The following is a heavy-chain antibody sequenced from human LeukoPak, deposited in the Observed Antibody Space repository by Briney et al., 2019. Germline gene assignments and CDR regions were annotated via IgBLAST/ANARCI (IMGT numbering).Heavy chain of an antibody. J-gene: IGHJ4*02. CDR3: AKTPDRRDAYRISPPFDY. V-gene: IGHV3-30*04. CDR2: ISYDGSNK. CDR1: GFTFSSYA. D-gene: IGHD5-24*01. Sequence: GSLRLSCAASGFTFSSYAMSWVRQAPGKGLEWVAVISYDGSNKYYADSVKGRFTISRDNSKSTLYLQMNSLRVEDTAVYYCAKTPDRRDAYRISPPFDYWGQGTLATVSS.